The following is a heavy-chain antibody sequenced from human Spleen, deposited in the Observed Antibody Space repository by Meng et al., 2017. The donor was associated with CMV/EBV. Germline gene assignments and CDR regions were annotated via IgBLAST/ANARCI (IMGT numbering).Heavy chain of an antibody. CDR3: ARYAAVTQDWFDP. J-gene: IGHJ5*02. D-gene: IGHD4-23*01. V-gene: IGHV1-18*01. CDR2: ISADNGNT. CDR1: GYTFTSYY. Sequence: ASVKVSCKASGYTFTSYYITWVRQAPGQGLEWMGWISADNGNTYYARNLRGRVSMTTDTSTSTAYMELDSLSSDDTAVYYCARYAAVTQDWFDPWGQGTLVTVSS.